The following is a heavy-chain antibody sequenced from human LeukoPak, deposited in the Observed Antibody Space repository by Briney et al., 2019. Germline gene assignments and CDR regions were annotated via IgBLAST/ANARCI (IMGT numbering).Heavy chain of an antibody. J-gene: IGHJ6*04. Sequence: GGSLRLSCAASGFTFSSYEMNWVRQAPGKGLEWVSYTSSSGSTIYYADSVKGRFTISRDNAKNSLYLQMNSLRAEDTAVYYCARDATPRPHVFTMVRGVSYYYYGMDVWGKGTTVTVSS. CDR1: GFTFSSYE. D-gene: IGHD3-10*01. CDR2: TSSSGSTI. CDR3: ARDATPRPHVFTMVRGVSYYYYGMDV. V-gene: IGHV3-48*03.